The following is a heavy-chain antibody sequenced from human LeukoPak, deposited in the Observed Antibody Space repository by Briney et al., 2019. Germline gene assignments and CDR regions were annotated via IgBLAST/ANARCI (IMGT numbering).Heavy chain of an antibody. CDR3: ARDIVSWEHWGAFDI. V-gene: IGHV3-21*01. Sequence: GGSLRLSCAASGFTFSSYSMNWVRQAPGKGLEWVSSISSSSSYIYYADSVKGRFTISRDNAKNSLYLQMNSLRAEDTAVYYCARDIVSWEHWGAFDIWGQGTMVTVSS. CDR1: GFTFSSYS. D-gene: IGHD5/OR15-5a*01. CDR2: ISSSSSYI. J-gene: IGHJ3*02.